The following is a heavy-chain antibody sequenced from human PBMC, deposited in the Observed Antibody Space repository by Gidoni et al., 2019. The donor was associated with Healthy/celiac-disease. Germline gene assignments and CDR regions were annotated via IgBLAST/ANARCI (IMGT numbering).Heavy chain of an antibody. D-gene: IGHD3-10*01. CDR2: INHSGST. CDR1: GGSFSGYY. Sequence: QVQLQPWGAGLLKPSETLSLTCAVYGGSFSGYYWSWIRQPPGKGLEWIGEINHSGSTNYNPSLKSRVTISVDTSKNQFSLKLSSVTAADTAVYYCARENVLLWFGELLYGGGLDYWGQGTLVTVSS. V-gene: IGHV4-34*01. CDR3: ARENVLLWFGELLYGGGLDY. J-gene: IGHJ4*02.